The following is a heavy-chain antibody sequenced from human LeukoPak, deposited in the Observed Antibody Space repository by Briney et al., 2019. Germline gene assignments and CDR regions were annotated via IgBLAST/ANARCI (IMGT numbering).Heavy chain of an antibody. D-gene: IGHD4-17*01. Sequence: ASVKVSCKASGYTFTSYGISWVRQAPGQGLEWMGWISAYNGNTNYAQKLQGRVTMTTDTSTSTAYMELRSLRSDDTAVYYCARTITVTTSGYYYGMDVGGQGTTVTVSS. CDR2: ISAYNGNT. CDR3: ARTITVTTSGYYYGMDV. V-gene: IGHV1-18*01. J-gene: IGHJ6*02. CDR1: GYTFTSYG.